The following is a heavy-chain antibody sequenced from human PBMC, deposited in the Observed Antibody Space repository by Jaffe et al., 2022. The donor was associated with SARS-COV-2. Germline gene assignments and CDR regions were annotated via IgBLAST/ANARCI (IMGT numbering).Heavy chain of an antibody. V-gene: IGHV3-7*01. D-gene: IGHD3-22*01. Sequence: EVQLVESGGGLVQPGGSLRLSCAASGFTFSSYWMSWVRQAPGKGLEWVANIKQDGSEKYYVDSVKGRFTISRDNAKNSLYLQMNSLRAEDTAVYYCAREHHSSGYFNWFDPWGQGTLVTVSS. CDR1: GFTFSSYW. CDR2: IKQDGSEK. CDR3: AREHHSSGYFNWFDP. J-gene: IGHJ5*02.